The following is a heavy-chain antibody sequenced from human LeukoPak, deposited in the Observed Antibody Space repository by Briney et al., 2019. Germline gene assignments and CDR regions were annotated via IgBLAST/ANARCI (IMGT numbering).Heavy chain of an antibody. CDR1: GFTFSSYS. V-gene: IGHV3-21*01. CDR2: ISSSSSYI. J-gene: IGHJ3*02. D-gene: IGHD6-6*01. CDR3: ARDRSRGQQLVPGAFDI. Sequence: PGGSLRLSCAASGFTFSSYSMNWVRQAPGKGLEWVSSISSSSSYIYYADSVKGRFTISRDNAKNSLYLQMNSLRAEDTAVYYCARDRSRGQQLVPGAFDIWGQGTMVTVSS.